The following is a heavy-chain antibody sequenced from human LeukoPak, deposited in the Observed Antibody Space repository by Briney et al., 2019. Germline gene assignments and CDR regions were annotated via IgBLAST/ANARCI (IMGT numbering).Heavy chain of an antibody. CDR1: GFTFSSYA. Sequence: GALRPSCAASGFTFSSYAMSWVRRAPGKGLEWVSAISGSGGSTYYADSVKGRFTISRDNSKNTLYLQMNSLRAEDTAVYYCAKVLGFIAVALNDYWGQGTLVTVSS. D-gene: IGHD6-19*01. V-gene: IGHV3-23*01. CDR3: AKVLGFIAVALNDY. CDR2: ISGSGGST. J-gene: IGHJ4*02.